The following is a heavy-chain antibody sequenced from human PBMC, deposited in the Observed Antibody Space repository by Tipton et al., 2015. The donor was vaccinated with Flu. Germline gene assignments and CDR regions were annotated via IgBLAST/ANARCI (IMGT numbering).Heavy chain of an antibody. CDR2: IFHTGRT. J-gene: IGHJ4*02. CDR3: ARGTRGALFDY. Sequence: GLVKPSETLSLTCTVSGGSISTYYWSWIRQAPGKGLEWIGYIFHTGRTNYNSSLKSRVTMSADTSKNQFSLNLNSVTAADTSVYFCARGTRGALFDYWGQGILVTVSS. D-gene: IGHD3-10*01. CDR1: GGSISTYY. V-gene: IGHV4-59*01.